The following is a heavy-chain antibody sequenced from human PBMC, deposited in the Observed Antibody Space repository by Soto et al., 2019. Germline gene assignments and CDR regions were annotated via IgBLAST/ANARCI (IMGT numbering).Heavy chain of an antibody. V-gene: IGHV4-30-4*01. CDR2: IYRSATT. J-gene: IGHJ5*01. Sequence: SETLSLTCSVSGDSISNLDYFWAWIRQPPGQALEYIGYIYRSATTYYNPSFESRVAISVDTSKSQFSLNVTSVTAADTAVYFCARGRYCLTGRCFPNWFDSWGQGALVTVSS. CDR3: ARGRYCLTGRCFPNWFDS. CDR1: GDSISNLDYF. D-gene: IGHD7-27*01.